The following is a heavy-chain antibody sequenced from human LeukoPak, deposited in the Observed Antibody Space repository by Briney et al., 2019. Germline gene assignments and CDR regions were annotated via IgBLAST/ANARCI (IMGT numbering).Heavy chain of an antibody. D-gene: IGHD3-3*01. J-gene: IGHJ5*02. CDR3: ARVGKPYYDFWSGYGNWFDP. Sequence: SETLSLTCAVYGGSFSGYYWSWIRQPPGKGLEWIGEINHSGSTNYNPSLKSRVTISVDTSKNQFSLKLSSVTAADTAVYYCARVGKPYYDFWSGYGNWFDPWGQGTLVTVSS. CDR2: INHSGST. V-gene: IGHV4-34*01. CDR1: GGSFSGYY.